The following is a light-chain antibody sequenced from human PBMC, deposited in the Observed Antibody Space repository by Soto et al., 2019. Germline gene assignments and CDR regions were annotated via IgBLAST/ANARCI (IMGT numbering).Light chain of an antibody. CDR3: SSFAVSHIV. CDR1: ISDIGGYDF. CDR2: EVN. Sequence: QSVLTQPPSASGSPGQSVTISCTGTISDIGGYDFVSWYQQHPDKAPKLIIYEVNKRPSGVPDRFSGSRSGNTASLTVSGLQAEDEADYYCSSFAVSHIVFGTGTRSPS. V-gene: IGLV2-8*01. J-gene: IGLJ1*01.